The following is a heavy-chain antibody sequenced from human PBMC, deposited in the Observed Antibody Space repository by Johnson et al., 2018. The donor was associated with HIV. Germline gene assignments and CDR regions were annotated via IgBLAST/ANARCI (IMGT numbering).Heavy chain of an antibody. Sequence: QVQLVESGGGVVQPGRSLRLSCAASGFTFSSYAMHWVRQAPGKGLEWVAVISYDGSNKYYEDSVKGRFTISRDNSKNTVYLQMNSLRVEDTAVYYCAKGAYYDFWSGYYTGIGAFDIWGQGTMVTVSS. CDR3: AKGAYYDFWSGYYTGIGAFDI. CDR2: ISYDGSNK. V-gene: IGHV3-30*04. CDR1: GFTFSSYA. J-gene: IGHJ3*02. D-gene: IGHD3-3*01.